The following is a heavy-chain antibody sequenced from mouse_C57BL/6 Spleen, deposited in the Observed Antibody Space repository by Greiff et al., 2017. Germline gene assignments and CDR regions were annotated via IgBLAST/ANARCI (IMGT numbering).Heavy chain of an antibody. CDR3: ARWKIYYDYFYAMDY. V-gene: IGHV1-53*01. D-gene: IGHD2-4*01. Sequence: QVQLQQPGTELVKPGASVTLSCKASGYTFTSYWMHWVKQRPGQGLEWIGNINPSNGGTNYNEKFKSKATLTVDKSSSPAYMQLISLTSEDSAVYYCARWKIYYDYFYAMDYWGQGTSVTVSS. CDR2: INPSNGGT. J-gene: IGHJ4*01. CDR1: GYTFTSYW.